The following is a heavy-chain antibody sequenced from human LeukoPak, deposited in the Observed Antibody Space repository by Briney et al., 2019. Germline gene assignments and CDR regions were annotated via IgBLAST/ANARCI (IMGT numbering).Heavy chain of an antibody. CDR1: GFTFSSYD. D-gene: IGHD4/OR15-4a*01. CDR2: ISYGGSNK. CDR3: ARGHYGGSYCDY. V-gene: IGHV3-30*03. J-gene: IGHJ4*02. Sequence: GGSLRLSCAASGFTFSSYDMHWVRQAPGKGLEWVALISYGGSNKYYADSVKGRFTISRDNSKNTLYLQMNSLRAEDTAVYYCARGHYGGSYCDYWGQGTLVTVSS.